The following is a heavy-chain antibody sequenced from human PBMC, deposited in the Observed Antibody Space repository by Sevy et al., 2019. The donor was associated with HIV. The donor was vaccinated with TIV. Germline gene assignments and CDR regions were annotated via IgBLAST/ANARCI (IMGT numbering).Heavy chain of an antibody. D-gene: IGHD4-4*01. J-gene: IGHJ6*02. CDR1: GGSISSGDYY. CDR3: AKTTVMPYYYYYGMDV. Sequence: SETLSLTCTVSGGSISSGDYYWSWIRQPPGKGLEWIGYIYYSGSTYYNPSLKSRVTISGDTSKNQFSLKLSSVTAADTAVYYCAKTTVMPYYYYYGMDVWGQGTTVTVSS. CDR2: IYYSGST. V-gene: IGHV4-30-4*01.